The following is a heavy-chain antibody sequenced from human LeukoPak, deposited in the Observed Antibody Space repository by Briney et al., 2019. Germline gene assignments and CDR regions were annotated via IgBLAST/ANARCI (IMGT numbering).Heavy chain of an antibody. J-gene: IGHJ4*02. Sequence: SETLSLTCTVSGGSISGYYWTWIRPPAGKGLEWIGRVSDCGRAYYNLSLESRVTISLDPSNSPFSLKVTSVTAADTAVYYCARGRDMTPLAAYYSFVNWGQGTLVSVSS. D-gene: IGHD2-15*01. CDR3: ARGRDMTPLAAYYSFVN. V-gene: IGHV4-4*07. CDR1: GGSISGYY. CDR2: VSDCGRA.